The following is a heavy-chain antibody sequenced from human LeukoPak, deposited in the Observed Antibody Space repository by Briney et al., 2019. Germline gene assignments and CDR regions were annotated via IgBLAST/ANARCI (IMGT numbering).Heavy chain of an antibody. J-gene: IGHJ4*02. CDR2: VSTYNGNT. Sequence: ASVKVSCKASGYTFTSYGISWVRQAPGQGLEWMGWVSTYNGNTNYAHNLQGRVTMTTDTSTSTAYMELRSLRSDDTAVYYCARDYSSGWPNFDYWGQGTLVTDSS. V-gene: IGHV1-18*01. CDR1: GYTFTSYG. CDR3: ARDYSSGWPNFDY. D-gene: IGHD6-19*01.